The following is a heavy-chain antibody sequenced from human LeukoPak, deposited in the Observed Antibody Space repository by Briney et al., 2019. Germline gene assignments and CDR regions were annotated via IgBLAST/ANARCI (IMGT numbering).Heavy chain of an antibody. CDR2: IIPIFGTA. V-gene: IGHV1-69*05. Sequence: ASVKVSCKASGGTFSSYAISWVRQAPGQGLEWMGGIIPIFGTANYAQKFQGRVTITTDESTSTAYMELSSLRSEDTAVYYCAGEPGYYDSSGSPLYYWGQGTLVTVSS. D-gene: IGHD3-22*01. J-gene: IGHJ4*02. CDR1: GGTFSSYA. CDR3: AGEPGYYDSSGSPLYY.